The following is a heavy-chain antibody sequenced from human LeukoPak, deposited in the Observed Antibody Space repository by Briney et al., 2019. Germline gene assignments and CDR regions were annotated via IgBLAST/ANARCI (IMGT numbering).Heavy chain of an antibody. CDR2: IKEDGSVI. CDR3: ARGSGRQQLEQNY. CDR1: GFTFSIYW. J-gene: IGHJ4*02. Sequence: PGGSLRLSCVASGFTFSIYWMSWVRQAPGRGPEWLAIIKEDGSVIWDVESVRGRFTISRDNAKNSAYLEMNSLRAEDTAVYYCARGSGRQQLEQNYWGQGNLVTVSS. D-gene: IGHD6-13*01. V-gene: IGHV3-7*01.